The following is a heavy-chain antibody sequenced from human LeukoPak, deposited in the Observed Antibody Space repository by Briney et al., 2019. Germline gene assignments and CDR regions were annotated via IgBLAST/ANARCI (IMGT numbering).Heavy chain of an antibody. CDR3: ARSPARGRGQQLRSVDY. V-gene: IGHV1-69*13. D-gene: IGHD6-13*01. J-gene: IGHJ4*02. Sequence: ASVRVSCKASGGTFSSYAISWVRQAPGQGLEWMGGIIPIFGTANYAQKFQGRVTITADESTSTAYMELSSLRSEDTAVYYCARSPARGRGQQLRSVDYWGQGTLVTVSS. CDR1: GGTFSSYA. CDR2: IIPIFGTA.